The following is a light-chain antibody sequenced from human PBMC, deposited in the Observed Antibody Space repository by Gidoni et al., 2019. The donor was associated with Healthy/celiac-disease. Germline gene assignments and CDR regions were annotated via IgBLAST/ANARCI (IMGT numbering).Light chain of an antibody. CDR3: QQSYSTPPWT. V-gene: IGKV1-39*01. Sequence: RVTITCRASQSISSYLNWYQQKPGKAPKLLIYAASSLQSGVPSRFSGSGSGTDFTLTISSLQPEDFATYYCQQSYSTPPWTFGQGTKVEIK. J-gene: IGKJ1*01. CDR1: QSISSY. CDR2: AAS.